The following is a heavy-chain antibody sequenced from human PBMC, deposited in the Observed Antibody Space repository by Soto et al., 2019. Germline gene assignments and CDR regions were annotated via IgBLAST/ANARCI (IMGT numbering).Heavy chain of an antibody. CDR1: GFTFSSYA. CDR2: ISAGGGST. D-gene: IGHD3-3*01. CDR3: AKGYDFWSGDVSSAFDY. V-gene: IGHV3-23*01. J-gene: IGHJ4*02. Sequence: EVQLLESGGGLVQPGGSLRLSCAASGFTFSSYAMSWVRQAPGKGLEWVSGISAGGGSTSYADSVKGRFTISRDNSKTTLYLQMNSLKADDTAVYYCAKGYDFWSGDVSSAFDYWGQGTLVTVSS.